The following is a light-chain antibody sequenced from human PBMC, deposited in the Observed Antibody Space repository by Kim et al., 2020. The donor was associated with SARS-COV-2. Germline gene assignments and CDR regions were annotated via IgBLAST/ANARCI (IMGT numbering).Light chain of an antibody. J-gene: IGKJ4*01. Sequence: SLSPGERATLSCRASQSVGNSVAWFQQKPGQAPRLLSFETSNRATGIPARFSGSGSGTAFTLTISSLEPEDFAVYYCQQRYNWPLTFGGGTKVEIK. CDR1: QSVGNS. V-gene: IGKV3-11*01. CDR3: QQRYNWPLT. CDR2: ETS.